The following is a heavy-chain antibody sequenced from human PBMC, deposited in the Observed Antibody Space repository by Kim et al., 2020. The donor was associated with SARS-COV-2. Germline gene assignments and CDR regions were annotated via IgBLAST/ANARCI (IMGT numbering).Heavy chain of an antibody. CDR2: ISPDDI. CDR3: SRDFDWALDL. CDR1: GFALSSYS. V-gene: IGHV3-21*05. D-gene: IGHD3-9*01. J-gene: IGHJ5*02. Sequence: GGSLRLSCVASGFALSSYSMNWVRQAPGKGLEWLSYISPDDIYYADSVKGRFPISRDNAKNALYLQMNSLRDGDTAVSFCSRDFDWALDLWGQGTLVTV.